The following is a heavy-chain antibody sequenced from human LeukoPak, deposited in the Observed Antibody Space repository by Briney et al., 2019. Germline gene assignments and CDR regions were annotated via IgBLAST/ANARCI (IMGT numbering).Heavy chain of an antibody. CDR1: GFTFDDYA. V-gene: IGHV3-9*01. Sequence: TGGSLRLSCAASGFTFDDYAMHWVRQAPGKGLEWVSGISWNSGSIGYADSVKGRFTISRDNAKNSLYLQMNSLRAEDTALYYCAKPPGRRDGYEYDAYDIWGQGTMVTVSS. D-gene: IGHD5-24*01. CDR3: AKPPGRRDGYEYDAYDI. J-gene: IGHJ3*02. CDR2: ISWNSGSI.